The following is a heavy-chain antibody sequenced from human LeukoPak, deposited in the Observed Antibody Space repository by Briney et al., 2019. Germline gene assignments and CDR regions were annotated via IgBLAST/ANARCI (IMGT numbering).Heavy chain of an antibody. V-gene: IGHV3-74*01. CDR2: INSDGSGT. D-gene: IGHD3-10*01. CDR3: ARDLPGEGIDY. J-gene: IGHJ4*02. CDR1: GFTFSSHW. Sequence: GGSLRLSCAASGFTFSSHWMHWVRQAPGKGLVWVSHINSDGSGTSYADSVKGRFTISRDNAKNTLNLQMNSLRAEDTAVYYCARDLPGEGIDYWGLGTLVTVSS.